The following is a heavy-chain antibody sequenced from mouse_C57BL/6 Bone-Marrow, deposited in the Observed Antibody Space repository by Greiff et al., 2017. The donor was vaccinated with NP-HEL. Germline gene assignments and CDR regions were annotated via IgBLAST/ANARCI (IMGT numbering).Heavy chain of an antibody. V-gene: IGHV1-55*01. CDR2: IYPGSGST. Sequence: QVQLQQPGAELVKPGASVKMSCKASGYTFTSYWITWVKQRPGQGLEWIGDIYPGSGSTNYNEKFKSKATLTVDTSSSTAYMQLSSLTSDDSAVYYCASGPPHYYGSDYWGQGTTLTVSS. CDR3: ASGPPHYYGSDY. CDR1: GYTFTSYW. J-gene: IGHJ2*01. D-gene: IGHD1-1*01.